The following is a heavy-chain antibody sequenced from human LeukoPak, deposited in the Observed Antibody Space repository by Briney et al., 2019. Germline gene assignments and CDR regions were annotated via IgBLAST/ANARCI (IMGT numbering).Heavy chain of an antibody. V-gene: IGHV4-34*01. D-gene: IGHD6-6*01. Sequence: PSETVSLTCAVYGGSFSGYYWSWIRQPPGKGLEWIGEINHSGSTNYNPSLKSRVTISVDTSKNQFSLKLSSVTAADTAVYYCARGSAPRYYYYYYMDVWGKGTTVTVSS. CDR3: ARGSAPRYYYYYYMDV. CDR1: GGSFSGYY. J-gene: IGHJ6*03. CDR2: INHSGST.